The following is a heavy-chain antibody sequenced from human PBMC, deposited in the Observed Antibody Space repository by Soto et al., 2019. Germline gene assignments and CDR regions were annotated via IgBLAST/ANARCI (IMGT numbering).Heavy chain of an antibody. CDR3: ARGLYGDEIDP. Sequence: ASVTVSCKASVGTLSSYAISWVRQAPGQGLEWMGMINANGGTTNYAQKFQGRVTMTRDTSTSTAYMELSSLRSDDTAVYFCARGLYGDEIDPWGQGTLVTVSS. D-gene: IGHD4-17*01. CDR1: VGTLSSYA. J-gene: IGHJ5*02. V-gene: IGHV1-18*01. CDR2: INANGGTT.